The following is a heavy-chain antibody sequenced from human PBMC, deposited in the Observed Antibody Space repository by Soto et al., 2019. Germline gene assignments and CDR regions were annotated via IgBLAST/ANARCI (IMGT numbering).Heavy chain of an antibody. CDR2: IYYSGST. D-gene: IGHD5-18*01. CDR3: AREDTAMVVDY. CDR1: GGSISSGDYY. J-gene: IGHJ4*02. Sequence: SETLSLTCTVSGGSISSGDYYWSWIRQPPGKGLEWIGYIYYSGSTYYNPSLKSRVTISVDTSKNQFSLKLSSVTAADTAVYYCAREDTAMVVDYWGQGTLVTVSS. V-gene: IGHV4-30-4*01.